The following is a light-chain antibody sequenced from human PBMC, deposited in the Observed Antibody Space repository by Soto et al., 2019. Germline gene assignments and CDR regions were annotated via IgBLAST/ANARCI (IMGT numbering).Light chain of an antibody. Sequence: EIVMTQSPATLSVSPGERATLSCRASQSVSSNLAGYQQKPGQAPRLLIYGASTRATGIPARFSGGGSGTEFTLTISSLQSEDCAVYYCQQYNNWAPRTFGEGTKVEIK. V-gene: IGKV3-15*01. CDR1: QSVSSN. J-gene: IGKJ1*01. CDR2: GAS. CDR3: QQYNNWAPRT.